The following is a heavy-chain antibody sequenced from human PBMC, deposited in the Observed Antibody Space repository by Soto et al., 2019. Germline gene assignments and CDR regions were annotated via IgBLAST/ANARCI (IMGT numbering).Heavy chain of an antibody. J-gene: IGHJ4*02. Sequence: GGSLRLSCAASGFTFSSYAMSWVRQAPGKGLEWVSAISGSGGSTYYADSVKGRFTISRDNSKNTLYLQMNSLGAEDTAVYYCAKDPHENYNYDFWSGFDYWGQGTLVTVSS. CDR2: ISGSGGST. D-gene: IGHD3-3*01. V-gene: IGHV3-23*01. CDR3: AKDPHENYNYDFWSGFDY. CDR1: GFTFSSYA.